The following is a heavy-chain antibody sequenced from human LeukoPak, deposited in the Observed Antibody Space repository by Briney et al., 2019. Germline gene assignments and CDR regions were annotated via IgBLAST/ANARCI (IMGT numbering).Heavy chain of an antibody. CDR3: ARDHHRRLYDSQARDTFDI. Sequence: GGSLRLSCAASGFTFSSYSMDWVRQAPGKGLEWVSYISSSSNPIYYADSVKGRFAISRDNAKNSLYPQMNSLRAEDTAVYYCARDHHRRLYDSQARDTFDIWGQGTMVTVSS. V-gene: IGHV3-48*01. D-gene: IGHD3-22*01. J-gene: IGHJ3*02. CDR1: GFTFSSYS. CDR2: ISSSSNPI.